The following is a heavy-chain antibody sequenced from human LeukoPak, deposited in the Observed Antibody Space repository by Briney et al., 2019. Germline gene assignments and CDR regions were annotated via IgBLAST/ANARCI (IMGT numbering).Heavy chain of an antibody. J-gene: IGHJ4*02. D-gene: IGHD3-3*01. Sequence: SETLSLTCTVPGGAISSYYWSWIRQPPGKGLEWIGYVSYTGDASQNPSLRGRVTMSVDTSNNQASLELSSVTAADTAVYYCARGWNYGDYWGQGTLVTVSS. CDR1: GGAISSYY. CDR3: ARGWNYGDY. CDR2: VSYTGDA. V-gene: IGHV4-59*01.